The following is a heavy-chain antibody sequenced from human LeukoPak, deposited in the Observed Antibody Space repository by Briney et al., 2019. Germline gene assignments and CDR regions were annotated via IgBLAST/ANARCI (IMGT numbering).Heavy chain of an antibody. CDR2: ISYDGSNK. J-gene: IGHJ4*02. CDR1: GFTFSSYG. Sequence: GGSLRLSCAASGFTFSSYGMHWVRQAPGKGLEWVAVISYDGSNKYYADSVKGRFTISRDNSKNTLYLQMNSLRAEDTAVYYCAKARDTMIVVVVDYWGQGTLVTVSS. V-gene: IGHV3-30*18. D-gene: IGHD3-22*01. CDR3: AKARDTMIVVVVDY.